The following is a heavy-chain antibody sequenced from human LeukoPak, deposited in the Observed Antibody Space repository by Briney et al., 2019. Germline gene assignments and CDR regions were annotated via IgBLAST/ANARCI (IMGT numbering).Heavy chain of an antibody. CDR2: INPIFGTT. J-gene: IGHJ3*02. CDR3: ARVLAGYDTSGYYWDAFDI. D-gene: IGHD3-22*01. Sequence: GASVKVSCKASGYTFTGYYMHWVRQAPGQGLEWMGWINPIFGTTNYAQKFQGRVTITADESTSTAYMELSSLRSEDTAVYYCARVLAGYDTSGYYWDAFDIWGQGTMVSVSS. CDR1: GYTFTGYY. V-gene: IGHV1-69*13.